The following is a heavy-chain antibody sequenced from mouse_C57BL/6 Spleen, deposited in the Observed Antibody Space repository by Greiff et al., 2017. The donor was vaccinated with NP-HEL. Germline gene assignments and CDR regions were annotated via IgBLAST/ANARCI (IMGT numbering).Heavy chain of an antibody. D-gene: IGHD2-3*01. CDR1: GFTFSSYT. CDR3: ARHDGYYWYFDV. J-gene: IGHJ1*03. Sequence: EVKVVESGGGLVKPGGSLKLSCAASGFTFSSYTMSWVRQTPEKRLEWVATISGGGGNTYYQDSVKGRFTISRDNAKNALYLQMSSLRSEDTALYYCARHDGYYWYFDVWGTGTTVTVSS. V-gene: IGHV5-9*01. CDR2: ISGGGGNT.